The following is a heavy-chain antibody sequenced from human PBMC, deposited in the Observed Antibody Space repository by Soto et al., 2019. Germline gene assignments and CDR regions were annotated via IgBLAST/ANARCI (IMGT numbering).Heavy chain of an antibody. D-gene: IGHD6-19*01. V-gene: IGHV3-11*01. Sequence: GGSLRLSCAASGFTFSDYYMSWIRQAPGKGLEWVSYISSSGSTIYYADSVKGRFTISRDNAKNSLYLQMNSLRAEDTAVYYCARDVEQWLVFFDYWGQGTLVTVSS. J-gene: IGHJ4*02. CDR3: ARDVEQWLVFFDY. CDR1: GFTFSDYY. CDR2: ISSSGSTI.